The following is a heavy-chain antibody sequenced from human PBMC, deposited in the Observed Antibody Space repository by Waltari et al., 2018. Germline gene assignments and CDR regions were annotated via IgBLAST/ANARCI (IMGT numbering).Heavy chain of an antibody. Sequence: QVQLQESGPGLVKSSQTLSLTCTVSGGYIRSSGYYWNWNRQHPKKGLEWIGLIYNSGSASYNPSLKSRVTISGDTSKNQFSLKLNSVTADDTAMYYCARQNVGPGSAHLDHWGQGTLVTVSS. CDR2: IYNSGSA. CDR3: ARQNVGPGSAHLDH. D-gene: IGHD3-10*01. CDR1: GGYIRSSGYY. J-gene: IGHJ4*02. V-gene: IGHV4-31*03.